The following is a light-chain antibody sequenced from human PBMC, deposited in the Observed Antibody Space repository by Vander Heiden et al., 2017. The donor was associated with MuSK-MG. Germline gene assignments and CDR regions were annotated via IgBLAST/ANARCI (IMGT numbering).Light chain of an antibody. V-gene: IGKV3-15*01. CDR3: QQYNDWPLT. CDR1: QSVGSN. J-gene: IGKJ4*01. CDR2: GAS. Sequence: EIVMTQSPATLSVSPGERATLSCRASQSVGSNLAWYQQKPGQAPRLLIYGASTRATVIPDRFSGSGSGTEFTLTISSLQSEDFAVYYCQQYNDWPLTFGGGTKVEIK.